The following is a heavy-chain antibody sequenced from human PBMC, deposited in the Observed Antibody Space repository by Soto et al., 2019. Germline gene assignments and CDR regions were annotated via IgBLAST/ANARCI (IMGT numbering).Heavy chain of an antibody. CDR3: AKATLLEWLLLGGWFDP. V-gene: IGHV3-23*01. CDR2: ISGSGGST. Sequence: GGSLRLSCAASGFTFSSYAMSWVRQAPGKGLEWVSAISGSGGSTYYADSVKGRFTISRDNSKNTLYLQMNSLRAEDTAVYYCAKATLLEWLLLGGWFDPWGQGTLVTVSS. J-gene: IGHJ5*02. CDR1: GFTFSSYA. D-gene: IGHD3-3*01.